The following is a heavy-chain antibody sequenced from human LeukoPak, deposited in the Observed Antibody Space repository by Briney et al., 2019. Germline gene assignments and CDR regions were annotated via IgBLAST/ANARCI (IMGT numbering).Heavy chain of an antibody. J-gene: IGHJ4*02. CDR2: IWYDGSNK. CDR3: ARDPGSYGYRTALDY. D-gene: IGHD5-18*01. V-gene: IGHV3-33*01. Sequence: GGSLRLSCAASGFTFSSYGMHWVRQAPGKGLEWVAVIWYDGSNKYYADSVKSRFTISRDNSKNTLYLQMNSLRAEDTAVYYCARDPGSYGYRTALDYWGQGTLVTVSS. CDR1: GFTFSSYG.